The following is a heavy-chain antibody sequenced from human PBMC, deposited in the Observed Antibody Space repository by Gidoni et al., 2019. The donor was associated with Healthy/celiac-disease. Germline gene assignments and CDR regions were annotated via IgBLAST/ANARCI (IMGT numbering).Heavy chain of an antibody. D-gene: IGHD5-18*01. Sequence: QVQLVQSGAEVKKPGASVKVSFKASGYTFTSYYMHWVRQAPGQGLEWMGIIHPSGGSTSYAQKFQGRGTMTRDTSTSTVYMELSSLRSEDTAVYYCARERPTQSTGGYRFDPWGQGTLVTVSS. CDR3: ARERPTQSTGGYRFDP. V-gene: IGHV1-46*03. CDR2: IHPSGGST. CDR1: GYTFTSYY. J-gene: IGHJ5*02.